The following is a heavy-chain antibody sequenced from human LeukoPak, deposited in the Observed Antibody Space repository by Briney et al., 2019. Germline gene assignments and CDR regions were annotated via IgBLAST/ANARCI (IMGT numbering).Heavy chain of an antibody. J-gene: IGHJ4*02. CDR2: IKQDGSEK. CDR1: GFTFSSYW. Sequence: GGSLRLSCAASGFTFSSYWMSWVRQAPGKGLEWVANIKQDGSEKYYVDSVKGRFTISRDNAKNSLYLQMNSLRAEDTAVYYCARSSRAPSSFLRGNYFDHWGQGTLVTVSS. V-gene: IGHV3-7*01. D-gene: IGHD6-13*01. CDR3: ARSSRAPSSFLRGNYFDH.